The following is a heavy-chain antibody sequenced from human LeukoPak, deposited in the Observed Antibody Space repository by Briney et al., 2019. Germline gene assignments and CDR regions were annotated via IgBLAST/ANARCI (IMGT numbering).Heavy chain of an antibody. CDR3: ARDGTTIGDGYFPN. V-gene: IGHV3-20*04. Sequence: PGGPLRLSCAGSGFKFDDYGMNWVRQVPGKGLEWISAINWNGGSTHYADSVRGRFTISRDNARNSMFLHMNSLRAEDTALYFCARDGTTIGDGYFPNWGQGILVTVSS. CDR1: GFKFDDYG. J-gene: IGHJ4*02. D-gene: IGHD5-24*01. CDR2: INWNGGST.